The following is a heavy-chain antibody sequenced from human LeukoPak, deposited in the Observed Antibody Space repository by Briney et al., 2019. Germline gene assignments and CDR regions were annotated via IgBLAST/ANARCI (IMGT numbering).Heavy chain of an antibody. Sequence: GGSLRLSCAASGFTFSSYAMIWVRQAPGKGLEWVSAITGSGGSIYYADSVKGRFTISRDNSKNTLYLQMNSLRAEDTAVYYCARFALKTPPTDWGQGTLVTVSS. CDR1: GFTFSSYA. CDR3: ARFALKTPPTD. V-gene: IGHV3-23*01. CDR2: ITGSGGSI. J-gene: IGHJ4*02.